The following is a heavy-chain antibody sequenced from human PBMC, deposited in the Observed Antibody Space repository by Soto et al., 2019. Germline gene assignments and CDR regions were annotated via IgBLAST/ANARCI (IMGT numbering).Heavy chain of an antibody. CDR1: GFTFSSYG. CDR3: AKSHEVSAAIVYFDY. V-gene: IGHV3-23*01. J-gene: IGHJ4*02. D-gene: IGHD2-2*01. Sequence: GGSLRLSCAASGFTFSSYGMNWVRQAPGKGLEWVSDISGSGGTTYYAGSVKGRFTISRDNSKNTLYLQMNSLRAEDTAVYYCAKSHEVSAAIVYFDYWGQGTMVTVYS. CDR2: ISGSGGTT.